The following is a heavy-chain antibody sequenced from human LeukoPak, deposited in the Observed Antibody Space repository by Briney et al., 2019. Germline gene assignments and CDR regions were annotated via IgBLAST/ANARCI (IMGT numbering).Heavy chain of an antibody. CDR2: INHSGST. J-gene: IGHJ3*02. Sequence: SEXLSLTCAVYGGSFSGYYWSWVRQPPGKGLEWIGEINHSGSTNYIPSLKSRVTISVDTSKNQFSLKLSSVTAADTAVYYCASFQQQDDAFDIWGQGTMVTVSS. D-gene: IGHD6-13*01. CDR3: ASFQQQDDAFDI. CDR1: GGSFSGYY. V-gene: IGHV4-34*01.